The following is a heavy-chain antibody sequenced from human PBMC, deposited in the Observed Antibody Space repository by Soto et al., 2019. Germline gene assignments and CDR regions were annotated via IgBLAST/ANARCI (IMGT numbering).Heavy chain of an antibody. D-gene: IGHD2-15*01. CDR1: GDTLSTYA. J-gene: IGHJ4*02. CDR3: ARVPPGSCSGGTCFYHYFDH. CDR2: IIPMFGTA. Sequence: SVKVSCKASGDTLSTYAINWVRQAPGQGLEWMGGIIPMFGTADYAQKFQGRVTITADESTGTAYMELSSLSSEDTALYYCARVPPGSCSGGTCFYHYFDHWGPGTLVTVSS. V-gene: IGHV1-69*13.